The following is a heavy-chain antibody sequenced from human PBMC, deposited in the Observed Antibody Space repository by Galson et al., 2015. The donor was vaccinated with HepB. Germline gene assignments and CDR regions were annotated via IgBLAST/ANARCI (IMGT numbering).Heavy chain of an antibody. Sequence: SVKVSCKASGYSFTSYSISWVRQAPGQGLEWMGWISAYNGDANYLQNFQGRVTMTTDTSTSTAYMELRSLRSDDTAVYYCARRGSKSGNWLDPWGQGTLVTVSS. V-gene: IGHV1-18*04. D-gene: IGHD3-16*01. J-gene: IGHJ5*02. CDR2: ISAYNGDA. CDR1: GYSFTSYS. CDR3: ARRGSKSGNWLDP.